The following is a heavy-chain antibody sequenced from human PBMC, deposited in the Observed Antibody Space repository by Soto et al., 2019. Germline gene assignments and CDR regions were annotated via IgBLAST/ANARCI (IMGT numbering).Heavy chain of an antibody. CDR3: PRENGIAARPLEY. CDR2: IYYSGST. J-gene: IGHJ4*02. D-gene: IGHD6-6*01. Sequence: SETLSLTCTVSGGYISSYYWSRIRQPPGKGLEWIGDIYYSGSTKYNPSLKSRVTISLDTSKNLFSLKLSSVTAANPAVYYCPRENGIAARPLEYWGQGTMVTVSS. V-gene: IGHV4-59*01. CDR1: GGYISSYY.